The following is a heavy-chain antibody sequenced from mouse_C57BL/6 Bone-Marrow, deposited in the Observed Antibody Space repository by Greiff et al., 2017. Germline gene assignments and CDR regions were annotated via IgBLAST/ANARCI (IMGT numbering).Heavy chain of an antibody. V-gene: IGHV1-55*01. CDR1: GYTFTSYW. D-gene: IGHD1-1*01. Sequence: VQLQQPGAELVKPGASVKMSCKASGYTFTSYWITWVKQRPGQGLEWIGDIYPGSGSTNYNEKFKSKATLTVDTSSSTAYMQLRSLTSEDSAVYWCARAHVYDSSDAGYFHVWGTGTTVTVSS. CDR3: ARAHVYDSSDAGYFHV. CDR2: IYPGSGST. J-gene: IGHJ1*03.